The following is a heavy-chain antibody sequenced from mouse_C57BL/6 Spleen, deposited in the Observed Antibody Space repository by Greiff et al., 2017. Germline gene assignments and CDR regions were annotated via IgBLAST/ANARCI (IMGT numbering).Heavy chain of an antibody. J-gene: IGHJ4*01. CDR1: GYTFTSYW. V-gene: IGHV1-55*01. CDR2: IYPGSGST. D-gene: IGHD2-3*01. CDR3: ARSGYDDYTGAMDY. Sequence: VQLQQPGAELVKPGASVKMSCKASGYTFTSYWITWVKQRPGQGLEWIGDIYPGSGSTNYNEKFKSKATLTVDTSSSTAYMQLSSLTSEDSAVYYCARSGYDDYTGAMDYWGQGTSVTVSS.